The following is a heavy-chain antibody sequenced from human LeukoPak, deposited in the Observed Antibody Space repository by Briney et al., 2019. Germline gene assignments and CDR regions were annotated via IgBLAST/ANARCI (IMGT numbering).Heavy chain of an antibody. J-gene: IGHJ4*02. V-gene: IGHV1-2*06. D-gene: IGHD3-22*01. CDR2: INPNSGGT. CDR3: ARGASYYYDSSGYYYFDY. CDR1: GYAFIGYY. Sequence: GASVKVCCKASGYAFIGYYMHWVRQAPGQGLEWMGRINPNSGGTNYAQKFQGRVTMTRDTSISTAYMELSRLRSDDTAVYYCARGASYYYDSSGYYYFDYWGQGTLVTVSS.